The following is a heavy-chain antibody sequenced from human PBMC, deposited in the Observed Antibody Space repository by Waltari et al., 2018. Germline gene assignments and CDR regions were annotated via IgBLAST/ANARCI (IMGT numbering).Heavy chain of an antibody. CDR2: ISYDGSSK. CDR3: ARVCIAVAGRGAFDY. CDR1: GFTFSSYA. D-gene: IGHD6-19*01. V-gene: IGHV3-30*04. Sequence: QVQLVESGGGVVQPGRSLRLSCAASGFTFSSYAMHWVRQAPGKGREWVAVISYDGSSKFYGASGKGRFTISRDNSKHTLYLPMDSLRAEDTAVYYCARVCIAVAGRGAFDYWGQGTLVTVSS. J-gene: IGHJ4*02.